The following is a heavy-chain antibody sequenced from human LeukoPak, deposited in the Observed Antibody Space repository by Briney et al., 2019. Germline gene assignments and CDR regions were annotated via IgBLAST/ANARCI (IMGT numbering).Heavy chain of an antibody. Sequence: GASVKVSCKASGYTFINFAINWGRQAPGQRPEWMGWINAGNGNTKYSQKFQDRVTITRDTSASTAYMEPTSLTSEDTAVYYCARGPRAAADDYWGQGTLVTVSS. J-gene: IGHJ4*02. CDR1: GYTFINFA. CDR2: INAGNGNT. D-gene: IGHD6-13*01. CDR3: ARGPRAAADDY. V-gene: IGHV1-3*01.